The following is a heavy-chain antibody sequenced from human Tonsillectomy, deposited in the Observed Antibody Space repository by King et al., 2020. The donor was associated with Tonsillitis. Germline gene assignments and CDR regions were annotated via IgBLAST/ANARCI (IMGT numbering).Heavy chain of an antibody. CDR3: ARIYD. CDR1: GITVSSNY. V-gene: IGHV3-66*01. Sequence: VQLVESGGGLVQPGGSLRLSCAASGITVSSNYMSWVRQAPGKGLEWGSLIYSGGSTQYADSGKGRFIISRDSSKNTVYLQMNSLRAEDTAVYFCARIYDWGQGTLVTVSS. J-gene: IGHJ4*02. D-gene: IGHD3-16*01. CDR2: IYSGGST.